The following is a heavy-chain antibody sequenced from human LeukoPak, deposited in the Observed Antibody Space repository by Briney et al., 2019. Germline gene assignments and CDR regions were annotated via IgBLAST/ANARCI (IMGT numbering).Heavy chain of an antibody. CDR3: ARDLTVLIYYYYGMDV. J-gene: IGHJ6*02. D-gene: IGHD3-16*01. CDR1: GYVFTDYF. Sequence: GASVKVSCKASGYVFTDYFIHWVRQAPGQGLEWMGWINPKSGGTKYAQKFQGRVTMTTDTSISAAYMELSRLRSDDTAVYYCARDLTVLIYYYYGMDVWGQGTTVTVSS. CDR2: INPKSGGT. V-gene: IGHV1-2*02.